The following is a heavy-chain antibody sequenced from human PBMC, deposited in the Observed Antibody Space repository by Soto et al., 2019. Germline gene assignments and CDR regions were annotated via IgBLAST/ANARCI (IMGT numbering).Heavy chain of an antibody. V-gene: IGHV4-4*07. D-gene: IGHD1-26*01. Sequence: QVQLQESGPGLVKPSETLSLTCTVSGCSMNSHSWACIRQPAGKTLEWIGRIYASGNTNYNPSLKSRVSMSVDTSKNQCTLTLHFVAAADTAVSDCARDREMGATSGSLEYWGQGTLVDVSS. CDR1: GCSMNSHS. CDR3: ARDREMGATSGSLEY. J-gene: IGHJ4*02. CDR2: IYASGNT.